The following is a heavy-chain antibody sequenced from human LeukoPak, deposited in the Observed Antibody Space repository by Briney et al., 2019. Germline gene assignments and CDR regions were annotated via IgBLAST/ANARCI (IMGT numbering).Heavy chain of an antibody. J-gene: IGHJ5*02. CDR3: ARFTGEGNWFDP. CDR2: INPNSGNT. D-gene: IGHD3-10*01. Sequence: GASVKVSCKASGYTFTGYYMHWVRQAPGQGLEWMGRINPNSGNTGYAQKFQGRVTITRNTSISTAYMELSSLRSEDTAVYYCARFTGEGNWFDPWGQGTLVTVSS. V-gene: IGHV1-8*03. CDR1: GYTFTGYY.